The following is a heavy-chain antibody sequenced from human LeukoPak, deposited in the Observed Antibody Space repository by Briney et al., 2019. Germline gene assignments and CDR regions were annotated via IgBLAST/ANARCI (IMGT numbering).Heavy chain of an antibody. V-gene: IGHV3-48*01. J-gene: IGHJ4*02. CDR2: ISSSSSTI. CDR3: VKLGSSGSYYLDY. D-gene: IGHD1-26*01. Sequence: LTGGSLRLSCAASGFTFSSYSMNWVRQAPGKGLEWVSYISSSSSTIYYADSVKGRFTISRDNAKNSLYLQMNSLRAEDTAVYYCVKLGSSGSYYLDYWGQGTLVTVSS. CDR1: GFTFSSYS.